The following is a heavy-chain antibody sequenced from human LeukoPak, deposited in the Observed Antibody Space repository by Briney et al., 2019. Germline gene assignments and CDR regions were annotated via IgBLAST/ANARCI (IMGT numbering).Heavy chain of an antibody. J-gene: IGHJ5*02. CDR3: ARFVVVTAIPGGWFDP. Sequence: PSETLSLTCTVSGGSISSGDYYWSWIRQPPGKGLEWIGYIYYSGSTYYNPSLKSRVTISVDTSKNQFSLKLSSVTAADTAVYYCARFVVVTAIPGGWFDPWGQGTLVTVSS. CDR2: IYYSGST. V-gene: IGHV4-30-4*01. CDR1: GGSISSGDYY. D-gene: IGHD2-21*02.